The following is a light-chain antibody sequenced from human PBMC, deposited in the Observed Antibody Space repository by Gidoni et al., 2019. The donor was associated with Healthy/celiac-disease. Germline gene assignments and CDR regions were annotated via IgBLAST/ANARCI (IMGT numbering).Light chain of an antibody. CDR2: LGS. J-gene: IGKJ1*01. CDR3: MQALQTPWA. Sequence: DIVMTQSPLSLPVTPGEPASISCRSSQSLLHSNGSNYLDWYLQMPGQSPQLLTYLGSNRASGVPDRFSGSGSGTDFTLKISRVEAEDVGVYYCMQALQTPWAFGQGTKVEIK. CDR1: QSLLHSNGSNY. V-gene: IGKV2-28*01.